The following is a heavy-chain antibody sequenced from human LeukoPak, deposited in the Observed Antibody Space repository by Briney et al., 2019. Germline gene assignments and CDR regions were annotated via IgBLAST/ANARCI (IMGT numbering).Heavy chain of an antibody. D-gene: IGHD3-10*01. V-gene: IGHV3-7*01. CDR3: ARDRMVRERNGVLDH. Sequence: GGSLRLSCAASGFTFSSYCMSWVRQAPGKGLEWVANINQDGSEKYFVDSVKSRFTISRDNAKNSVYLQMNSLRAEDTAVYYCARDRMVRERNGVLDHWGQGTLVTVSS. CDR2: INQDGSEK. J-gene: IGHJ5*02. CDR1: GFTFSSYC.